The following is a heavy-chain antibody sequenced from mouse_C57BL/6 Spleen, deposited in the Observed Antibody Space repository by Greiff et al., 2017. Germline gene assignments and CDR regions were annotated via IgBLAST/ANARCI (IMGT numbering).Heavy chain of an antibody. V-gene: IGHV1-52*01. CDR1: GYTFTSYW. CDR3: ARPSLQSLDY. J-gene: IGHJ2*01. D-gene: IGHD2-1*01. CDR2: IDPSDSET. Sequence: QVQLQQPGAELVRPGSSVKLSCKASGYTFTSYWMHWVKQRPIQGLEWIGNIDPSDSETNYNQKFKDKATLTVDKSSSTAYMQLSSLTSEDSAVYYCARPSLQSLDYWGQGTTLTVSS.